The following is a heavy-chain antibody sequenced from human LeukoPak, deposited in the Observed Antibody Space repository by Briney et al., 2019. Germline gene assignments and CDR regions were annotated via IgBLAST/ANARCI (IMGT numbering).Heavy chain of an antibody. CDR2: IIPIFGTA. Sequence: ASVKVSCKASGGTFSSYAISWVRQAPGQGLEWMGGIIPIFGTANYAQKFQGRVTITADESTSTAYMELSSLRSEDTAVYYCARTIPTIFGVVMDGGDYFDYWGQGTLVTVSS. V-gene: IGHV1-69*13. D-gene: IGHD3-3*01. CDR1: GGTFSSYA. J-gene: IGHJ4*02. CDR3: ARTIPTIFGVVMDGGDYFDY.